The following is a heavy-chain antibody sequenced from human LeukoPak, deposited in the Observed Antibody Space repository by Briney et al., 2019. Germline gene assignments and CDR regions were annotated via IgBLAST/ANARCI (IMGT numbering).Heavy chain of an antibody. CDR1: GFTFSSYG. CDR2: ISYDGSNK. D-gene: IGHD6-6*01. J-gene: IGHJ6*04. Sequence: GGSLRLSCAASGFTFSSYGMHWVRQAPGKGLEWVAVISYDGSNKCYADSVKGRFTISRDNSKNTLYLQMNSLRAEDTAVYYCAKDFRSSSGDVWGKGTTVTVSS. CDR3: AKDFRSSSGDV. V-gene: IGHV3-30*18.